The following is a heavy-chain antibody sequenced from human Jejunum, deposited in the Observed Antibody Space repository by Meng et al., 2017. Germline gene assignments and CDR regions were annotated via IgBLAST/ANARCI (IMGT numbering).Heavy chain of an antibody. CDR2: IKQDGSEK. D-gene: IGHD3-10*01. V-gene: IGHV3-7*01. J-gene: IGHJ6*02. CDR1: GFTFSSHR. CDR3: SIPMVRERIKEYYDGRDA. Sequence: GESLKIPCAASGFTFSSHRMSWVRQAPGKGLEWVANIKQDGSEKSYVDSVKGRFPISRDNAKNSLFLQMSNLRAEDTAVYYCSIPMVRERIKEYYDGRDAWGQGTMVTVSS.